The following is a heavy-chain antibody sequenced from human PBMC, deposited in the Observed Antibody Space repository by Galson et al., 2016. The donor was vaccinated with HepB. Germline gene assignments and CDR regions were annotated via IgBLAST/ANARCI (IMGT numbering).Heavy chain of an antibody. CDR3: ARDVQYRFDS. D-gene: IGHD2/OR15-2a*01. CDR1: GYSFTTYG. J-gene: IGHJ4*02. V-gene: IGHV1-18*01. Sequence: SVKVSCKASGYSFTTYGISWVRQAPGQGLEWMGWISAYNGNTNYAQKFQVRITMTTDTSTNTAYMELRSLRFDDTALYYCARDVQYRFDSWGQGTLVTVSS. CDR2: ISAYNGNT.